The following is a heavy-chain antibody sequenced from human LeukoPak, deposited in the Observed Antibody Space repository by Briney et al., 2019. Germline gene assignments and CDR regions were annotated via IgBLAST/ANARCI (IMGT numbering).Heavy chain of an antibody. CDR3: ARVDSSGWLIYGMDV. V-gene: IGHV3-30-3*01. D-gene: IGHD6-19*01. Sequence: GGSLRLPCAASGFTFSSYAMHWVRQAPGKGLEWVAVISYDGGNKFYADSVKGRFTIFRDNSKNTVSLQMNSLRTEDTAVYFCARVDSSGWLIYGMDVWGQGTTVTVSS. J-gene: IGHJ6*02. CDR2: ISYDGGNK. CDR1: GFTFSSYA.